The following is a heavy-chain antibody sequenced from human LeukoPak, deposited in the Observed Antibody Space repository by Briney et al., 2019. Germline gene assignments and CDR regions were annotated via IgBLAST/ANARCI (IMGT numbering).Heavy chain of an antibody. CDR3: AAYCSSTSCPFDI. CDR2: IYYSGST. D-gene: IGHD2-2*01. CDR1: GGSISSGDYY. V-gene: IGHV4-30-4*01. Sequence: SQTLSLTCTVSGGSISSGDYYWSWIRQPPGKGLEWIGYIYYSGSTYYNPSLKSRVTISVDTSKNQFSLKLSSVTAADTAVYYCAAYCSSTSCPFDIWGQGTMDTVSS. J-gene: IGHJ3*02.